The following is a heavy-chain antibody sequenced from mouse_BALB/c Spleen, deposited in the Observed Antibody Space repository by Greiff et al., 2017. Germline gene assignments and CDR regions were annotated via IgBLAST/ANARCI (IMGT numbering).Heavy chain of an antibody. CDR2: ISSGSSTI. J-gene: IGHJ3*01. CDR1: GFTFSSFG. V-gene: IGHV5-17*02. Sequence: EVQLQESGGGLVQPGGSRKLSCAASGFTFSSFGMHWVRQAPEKGLEWVAYISSGSSTIYYADTVKGRFTISRDNPKNTLFLQMTSLRSEDTAMYYCARWDYGSSYGFAYWGQGTLVTVSA. CDR3: ARWDYGSSYGFAY. D-gene: IGHD1-1*01.